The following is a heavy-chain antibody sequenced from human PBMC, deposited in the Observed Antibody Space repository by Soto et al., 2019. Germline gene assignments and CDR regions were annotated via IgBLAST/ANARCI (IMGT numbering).Heavy chain of an antibody. J-gene: IGHJ6*02. CDR3: ARGGDRVATIGYYYYGMDV. CDR2: IIPIFGTA. D-gene: IGHD5-12*01. CDR1: GGTFSSYA. V-gene: IGHV1-69*06. Sequence: QVQLVQSGAEVKKPGSSVKVSCKASGGTFSSYAISWVRQAPGQGLEWMGGIIPIFGTANYAQKFQGRVTITADKSTSTAYMELSSLRSEDTAVYYCARGGDRVATIGYYYYGMDVWGQGTTVTVSS.